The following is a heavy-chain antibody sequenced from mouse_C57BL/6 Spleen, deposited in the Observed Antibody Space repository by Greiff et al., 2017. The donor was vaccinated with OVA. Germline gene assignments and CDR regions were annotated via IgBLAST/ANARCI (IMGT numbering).Heavy chain of an antibody. J-gene: IGHJ4*01. CDR3: TRTGTIYYYAMDY. Sequence: VQLVESGAELVRPGASVTLSCKASGYTFTDYEMHWVKQTPVHGLEWIGAIDPETGGTAYNQKFKGKAILTADKSSSTAYMELRSLTSEDSAVYYCTRTGTIYYYAMDYWGQGTSVTVSS. V-gene: IGHV1-15*01. D-gene: IGHD4-1*01. CDR1: GYTFTDYE. CDR2: IDPETGGT.